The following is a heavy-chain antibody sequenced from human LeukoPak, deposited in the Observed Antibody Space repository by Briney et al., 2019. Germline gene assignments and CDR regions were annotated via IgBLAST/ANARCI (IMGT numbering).Heavy chain of an antibody. D-gene: IGHD1-26*01. V-gene: IGHV3-48*02. CDR2: ISSSGSRI. J-gene: IGHJ4*02. CDR3: ARDGVVGVTGFGSY. CDR1: GFTFSSYN. Sequence: GGSLRLSCVASGFTFSSYNMNWVRQAPGKGLEWVSYISSSGSRIYYADSVKGRFTISRDNAENSLYLQMISLRDEDTAMYYCARDGVVGVTGFGSYWGQGTLVTVSP.